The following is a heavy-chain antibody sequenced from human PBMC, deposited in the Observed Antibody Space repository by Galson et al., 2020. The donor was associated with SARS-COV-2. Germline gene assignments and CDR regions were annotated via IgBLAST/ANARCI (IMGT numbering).Heavy chain of an antibody. Sequence: TGGSLRLSCAASGFTFSDYYMSWIRQAPGKGLEWVSYISSSSSYTNYADSVKGRFTISRDNAKNSLYLQMNSLRAEDTAVYYCARSALTTVTPQGVGDYYYGMDVWGQGTTVTVSS. CDR3: ARSALTTVTPQGVGDYYYGMDV. CDR2: ISSSSSYT. CDR1: GFTFSDYY. V-gene: IGHV3-11*06. D-gene: IGHD4-17*01. J-gene: IGHJ6*02.